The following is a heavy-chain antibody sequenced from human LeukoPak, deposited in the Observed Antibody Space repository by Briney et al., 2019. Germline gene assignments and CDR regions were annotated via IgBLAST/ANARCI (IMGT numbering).Heavy chain of an antibody. V-gene: IGHV1-18*01. J-gene: IGHJ4*02. CDR2: TSGDNVNT. D-gene: IGHD6-6*01. CDR1: GYTFINYG. Sequence: ASVKVSCKASGYTFINYGISWVRQARGQGLEWMGWTSGDNVNTYYAQKFLGRVIMTTDISTTTAYMELRSLRPDDTAVYYCAREDYSSSSHDYWGQGTLVTVSS. CDR3: AREDYSSSSHDY.